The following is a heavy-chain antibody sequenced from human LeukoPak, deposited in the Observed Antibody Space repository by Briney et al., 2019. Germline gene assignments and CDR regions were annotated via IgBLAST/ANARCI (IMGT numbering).Heavy chain of an antibody. D-gene: IGHD3-9*01. CDR2: INPNSGGT. J-gene: IGHJ4*02. CDR3: ARGPYYDILTGHPYYFDY. CDR1: GYTFTGYY. V-gene: IGHV1-2*04. Sequence: GASVKGSCKASGYTFTGYYMHWVRQAPGQGLEWMGWINPNSGGTNYAQKFQGWVTMTRDTSISTAYMELSRLRSDDTAVYYCARGPYYDILTGHPYYFDYWGQGTLVTVSS.